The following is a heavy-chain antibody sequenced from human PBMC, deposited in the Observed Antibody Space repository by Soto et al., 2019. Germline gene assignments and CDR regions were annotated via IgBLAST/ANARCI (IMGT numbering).Heavy chain of an antibody. D-gene: IGHD3-10*01. Sequence: ASVKVSCKASGGTFSSYAISWVRQAPGQGLEWMGWINVGNGNTKYSQRFQGRVAITRDTSASTAYMELSSLRSEDTAVYYCAPVRVPPHGFDPWGQGTLVTVSS. V-gene: IGHV1-3*01. CDR1: GGTFSSYA. CDR3: APVRVPPHGFDP. CDR2: INVGNGNT. J-gene: IGHJ5*02.